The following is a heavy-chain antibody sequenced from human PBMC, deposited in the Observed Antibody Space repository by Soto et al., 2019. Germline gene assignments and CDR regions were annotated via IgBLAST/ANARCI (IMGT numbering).Heavy chain of an antibody. J-gene: IGHJ5*02. Sequence: SETLSLTCTVSGGSVSSGSYYWSWIRQPPGKGLEWIGYIYYSGSTNYNPSLKSRVTISVDTPKNQFSLKLSSVTAADTAVYYCASMKYYDILTGFPTANWFDPWGQGTLVTVSS. D-gene: IGHD3-9*01. V-gene: IGHV4-61*01. CDR1: GGSVSSGSYY. CDR2: IYYSGST. CDR3: ASMKYYDILTGFPTANWFDP.